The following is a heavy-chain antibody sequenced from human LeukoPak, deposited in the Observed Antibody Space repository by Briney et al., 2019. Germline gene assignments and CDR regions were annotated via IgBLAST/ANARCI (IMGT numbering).Heavy chain of an antibody. CDR3: ATGAPDI. CDR2: VDPEDGRT. Sequence: ASVNVSCKASGFTFIDYHTHWAQQAPGRGLEWMGHVDPEDGRTKYAQKFQGRLTITADTSTNTTYMQLTNLTSEDTAVYYCATGAPDIWGQGTMVIVS. CDR1: GFTFIDYH. V-gene: IGHV1-69-2*01. J-gene: IGHJ3*02.